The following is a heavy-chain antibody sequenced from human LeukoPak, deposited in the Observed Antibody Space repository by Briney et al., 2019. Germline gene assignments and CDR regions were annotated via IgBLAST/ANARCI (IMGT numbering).Heavy chain of an antibody. Sequence: GGSLRLSCAASGFTFDDYGMSWVRQAPGKGLEWVSGINWNGGSTGYADSVKGRFTISRDNAKNSLYLQMNSLRAEDTALYYCARVKYCSSTSCYGFDYWGQGTLVTVSS. CDR1: GFTFDDYG. J-gene: IGHJ4*02. D-gene: IGHD2-2*01. V-gene: IGHV3-20*04. CDR2: INWNGGST. CDR3: ARVKYCSSTSCYGFDY.